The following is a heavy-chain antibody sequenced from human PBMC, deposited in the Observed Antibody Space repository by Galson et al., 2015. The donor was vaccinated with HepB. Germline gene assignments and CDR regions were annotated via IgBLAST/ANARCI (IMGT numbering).Heavy chain of an antibody. CDR3: ACNTLSSWYLDY. V-gene: IGHV3-30*04. CDR1: ACTFSSYA. CDR2: ISYDGNNK. J-gene: IGHJ4*02. Sequence: SMRFSSSASACTFSSYANHWFRQAPGKGLEWVAIISYDGNNKYYADTVKGRFTISRYNSKNTLYLQMNSLRAEDTAVYYCACNTLSSWYLDYWGQGTLVTVSS. D-gene: IGHD6-13*01.